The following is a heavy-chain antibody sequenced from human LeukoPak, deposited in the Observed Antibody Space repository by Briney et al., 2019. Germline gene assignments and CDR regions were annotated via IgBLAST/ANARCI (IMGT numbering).Heavy chain of an antibody. CDR1: GYTLTELS. D-gene: IGHD2-2*01. V-gene: IGHV1-24*01. J-gene: IGHJ4*02. CDR3: ATINDEYQLLFDY. Sequence: GASVKVSCKVSGYTLTELSMHWVRQAPGKGLEWMGGFDPEDGETIYAQKFQGRVTMIEDTSTDTAYMELNSLRSEDTAVYYCATINDEYQLLFDYWGQGTLVTVSS. CDR2: FDPEDGET.